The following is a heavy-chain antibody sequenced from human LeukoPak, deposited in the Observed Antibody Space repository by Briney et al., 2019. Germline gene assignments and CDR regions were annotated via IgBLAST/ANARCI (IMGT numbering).Heavy chain of an antibody. CDR1: GFTFSDYY. V-gene: IGHV3-11*01. Sequence: GGSLRLSCAPSGFTFSDYYMSWIRRAPGKGLEWVSYMSSNDSTIYYADSVKGRFNIFRDHAKKSLHLQVDSLRAHDTAVYYCLRDTGLAGPCDYWGQGGLVTVSS. CDR2: MSSNDSTI. J-gene: IGHJ4*02. CDR3: LRDTGLAGPCDY.